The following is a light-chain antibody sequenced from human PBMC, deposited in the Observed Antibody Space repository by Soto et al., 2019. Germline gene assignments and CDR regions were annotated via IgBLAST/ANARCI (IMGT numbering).Light chain of an antibody. J-gene: IGKJ4*01. CDR2: GAS. CDR3: QQYHTSPVT. CDR1: QSVSSNY. Sequence: EIVLTQSPGTLSLSPGERATLSCRASQSVSSNYLAWYQQKPGQAPRLLIYGASSRATGIPDRFSGSGSGTDFTLTISRLEPEDFAVYYCQQYHTSPVTFGGGTKVEI. V-gene: IGKV3-20*01.